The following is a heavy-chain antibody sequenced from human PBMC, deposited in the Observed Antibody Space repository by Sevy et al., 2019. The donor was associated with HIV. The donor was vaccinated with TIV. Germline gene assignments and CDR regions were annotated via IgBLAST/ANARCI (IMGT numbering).Heavy chain of an antibody. Sequence: GGSLRLSCAASGFTFSSYGMHWVRQAPGKGLEWVAVISYDGSNKYYAASVKGRFTISRNNSKNTLYLQMNSLRAEDTAVYYCAKDQETDAGLDAFDIWGQGTMVTVSS. CDR2: ISYDGSNK. CDR1: GFTFSSYG. J-gene: IGHJ3*02. V-gene: IGHV3-30*18. CDR3: AKDQETDAGLDAFDI.